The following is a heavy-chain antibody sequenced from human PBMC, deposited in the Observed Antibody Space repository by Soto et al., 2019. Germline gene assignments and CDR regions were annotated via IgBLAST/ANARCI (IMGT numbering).Heavy chain of an antibody. CDR3: ARRGSGSYYDC. J-gene: IGHJ4*02. Sequence: EVQLLESGGGLVQPGGSLRLSCAASGFTFSSYAMRWVRQAPVKGLEWVSAISGSGGSTYYADSVKGRFTISRDNSKNTLYLQMNSLRAEDTAVYYWARRGSGSYYDCWGQGTLVTVSA. CDR2: ISGSGGST. D-gene: IGHD1-26*01. CDR1: GFTFSSYA. V-gene: IGHV3-23*01.